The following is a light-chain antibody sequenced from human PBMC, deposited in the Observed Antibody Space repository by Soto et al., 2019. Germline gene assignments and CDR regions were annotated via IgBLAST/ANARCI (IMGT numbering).Light chain of an antibody. CDR1: QSVLYSSNNKTY. J-gene: IGKJ2*01. CDR2: WTS. V-gene: IGKV4-1*01. CDR3: QQYYSSLPYT. Sequence: DIVMTQSPDSLAVSLGERATINCKSSQSVLYSSNNKTYLAWYQQKPGQPPKLLISWTSTRESGVPDRFSGSGSGTDFTLTISSLQAEDVAVYYCQQYYSSLPYTFGQGTKLEIK.